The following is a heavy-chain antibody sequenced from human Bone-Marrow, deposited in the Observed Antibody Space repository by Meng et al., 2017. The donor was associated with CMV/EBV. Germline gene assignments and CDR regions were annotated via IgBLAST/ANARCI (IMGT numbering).Heavy chain of an antibody. V-gene: IGHV1-18*01. CDR1: GYTFTSYG. CDR2: ISAYNGNT. Sequence: ASVKVSCKASGYTFTSYGISWVRQAPGQGLEWMGWISAYNGNTNYAQKLQGRVTMTTDTSTSTAYMELSSLRSEDTAVYYCAREPEYSGYGYAFDIWGQGTMVTVSS. CDR3: AREPEYSGYGYAFDI. J-gene: IGHJ3*02. D-gene: IGHD5-12*01.